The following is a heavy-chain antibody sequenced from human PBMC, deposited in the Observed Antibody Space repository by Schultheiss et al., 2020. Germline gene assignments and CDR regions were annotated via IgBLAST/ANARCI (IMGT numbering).Heavy chain of an antibody. V-gene: IGHV3-7*01. Sequence: VSSYWMGWVRQAPGKGLEWVANIKQDGSEKYYVDSVKGRFTLSRDNAKNSLYLQMNSLRAEDTAVYYCARDLIVGATAFDYWGQGTLVTVSS. CDR3: ARDLIVGATAFDY. D-gene: IGHD1-26*01. CDR1: VSSYW. J-gene: IGHJ4*02. CDR2: IKQDGSEK.